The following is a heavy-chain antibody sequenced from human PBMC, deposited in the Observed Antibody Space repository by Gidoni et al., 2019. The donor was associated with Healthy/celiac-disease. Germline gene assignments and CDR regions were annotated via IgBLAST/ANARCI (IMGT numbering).Heavy chain of an antibody. CDR1: GFTFSSYG. CDR2: ISYDGSNK. V-gene: IGHV3-30*03. CDR3: ARFMREMVYADYYYYYMDV. Sequence: QVQLVESGGGVVQPGRSLRLSCAASGFTFSSYGMHWVRQAPGKGLEWVAVISYDGSNKYYADSVKGRFTISRDNSKNTLYLQMNSLRAEDTAVYYCARFMREMVYADYYYYYMDVWGKGTTVTVSS. J-gene: IGHJ6*03. D-gene: IGHD2-8*01.